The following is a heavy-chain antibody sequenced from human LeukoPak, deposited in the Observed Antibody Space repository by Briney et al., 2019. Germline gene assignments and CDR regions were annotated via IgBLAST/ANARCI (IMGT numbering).Heavy chain of an antibody. J-gene: IGHJ4*02. CDR1: GGSISSSSYY. V-gene: IGHV4-39*07. D-gene: IGHD6-13*01. Sequence: ASETLSLTCTVSGGSISSSSYYWGWIRQPPGKGLEWIGSIYYSGSTYYSPSLKSRVTISVDTSKSQFSLKLSSVTAADTAVYFCARDNGWVGSSWLYYFDYLGQGTLVTVSS. CDR2: IYYSGST. CDR3: ARDNGWVGSSWLYYFDY.